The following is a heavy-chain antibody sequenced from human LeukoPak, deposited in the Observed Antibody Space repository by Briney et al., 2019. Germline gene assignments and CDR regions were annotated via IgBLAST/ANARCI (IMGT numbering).Heavy chain of an antibody. CDR1: GGSISSYY. Sequence: SETLSLTCTVSGGSISSYYWSWIRQPAGKGLEWIGRIYTSGSTNYNPSLKSRVTMSVDTSKIQFSLKLSSVTAADTAVYYCAREVYGSGSYYNLFDYWGQGTLVTVSS. J-gene: IGHJ4*02. CDR2: IYTSGST. D-gene: IGHD3-10*01. V-gene: IGHV4-4*07. CDR3: AREVYGSGSYYNLFDY.